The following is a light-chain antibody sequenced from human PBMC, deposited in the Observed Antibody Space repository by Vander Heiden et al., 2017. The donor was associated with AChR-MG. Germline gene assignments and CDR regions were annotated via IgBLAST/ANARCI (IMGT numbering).Light chain of an antibody. CDR2: GAS. Sequence: EIVMTKCRAKLSVSPGERATLSCRASQSVSSNLAWYQQKPGQAPRLLIYGASTRATGIPARFSGSGSGAEFTLTISSRQSEDFAVYHCQQDNNWPPITFGQRARLEIK. CDR1: QSVSSN. CDR3: QQDNNWPPIT. J-gene: IGKJ5*01. V-gene: IGKV3-15*01.